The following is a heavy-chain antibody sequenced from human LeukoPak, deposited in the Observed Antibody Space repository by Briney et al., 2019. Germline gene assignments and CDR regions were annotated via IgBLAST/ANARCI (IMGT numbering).Heavy chain of an antibody. CDR1: GFIFSSYS. J-gene: IGHJ6*04. CDR3: AELGITMIGGV. D-gene: IGHD3-10*02. V-gene: IGHV3-66*01. Sequence: GGSLRLSCAASGFIFSSYSMNWVRQAPGKGLEWVSLIYSRGDTKYADSVKGRFTISRDNSKNSLYLQMNSLRAEDTAVYYCAELGITMIGGVWGKGTTVTISS. CDR2: IYSRGDT.